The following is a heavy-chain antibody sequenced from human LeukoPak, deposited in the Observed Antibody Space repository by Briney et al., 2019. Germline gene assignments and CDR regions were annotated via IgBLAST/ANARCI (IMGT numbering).Heavy chain of an antibody. Sequence: PGGSLRLSCAASGFTFSSFDMHWVRQPTGQGLEWVSTIGTASDTYYPGSVEGRFTLSRDNAKNSLYLQMNSLAAGDTPVYYCARGPPRGKYYYMDVWGKGTTVTVSS. CDR1: GFTFSSFD. CDR2: IGTASDT. V-gene: IGHV3-13*01. J-gene: IGHJ6*03. D-gene: IGHD1-1*01. CDR3: ARGPPRGKYYYMDV.